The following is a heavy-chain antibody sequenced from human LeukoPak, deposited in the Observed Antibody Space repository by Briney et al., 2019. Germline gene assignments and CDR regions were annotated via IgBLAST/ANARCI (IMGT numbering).Heavy chain of an antibody. CDR2: IYSDNT. Sequence: GGSLRLSCTVSGFTVSSDSMSWVRQAPGKGLEWVSFIYSDNTHYSDSVKGRFTISRDNSKNTLYLQMNSLKTEDTAVYYCTTEGGYGDYEAGVYWGQGTLVTVSS. CDR1: GFTVSSDS. V-gene: IGHV3-53*01. CDR3: TTEGGYGDYEAGVY. D-gene: IGHD4-17*01. J-gene: IGHJ4*02.